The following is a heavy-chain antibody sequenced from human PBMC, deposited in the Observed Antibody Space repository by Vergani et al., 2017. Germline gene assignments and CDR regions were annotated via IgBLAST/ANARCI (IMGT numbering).Heavy chain of an antibody. J-gene: IGHJ4*02. V-gene: IGHV1-46*01. D-gene: IGHD2-2*01. CDR2: INPSGGST. Sequence: QVQLVQSGAEVKKPGSSVKVSCKASGGTFSSYAISWVRQAPGQGLEWMGIINPSGGSTSYAQKFQGRVTMTRDTSTSTVYMELSSLRSEDTAVYYCARDGGVGLAAMIFDYWGQGTLVTVSS. CDR3: ARDGGVGLAAMIFDY. CDR1: GGTFSSYA.